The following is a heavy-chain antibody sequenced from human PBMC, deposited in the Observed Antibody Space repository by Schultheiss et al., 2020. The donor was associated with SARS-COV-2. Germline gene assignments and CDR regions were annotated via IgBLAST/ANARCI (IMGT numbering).Heavy chain of an antibody. CDR2: ISYDGSNK. CDR3: AKDSGGGNDSSGWT. D-gene: IGHD6-19*01. Sequence: GGSLRLSCAASGFTFSNYTMNWVRQAPGKGLEWVAVISYDGSNKYYADSVKGRFTISRDNSKNTLYLQMNSLRAEDTAVYYCAKDSGGGNDSSGWTWGQGTLVTVSS. J-gene: IGHJ5*02. CDR1: GFTFSNYT. V-gene: IGHV3-30*18.